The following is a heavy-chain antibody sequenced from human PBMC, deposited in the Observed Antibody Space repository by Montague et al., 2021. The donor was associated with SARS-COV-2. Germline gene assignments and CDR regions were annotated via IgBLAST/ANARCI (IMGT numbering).Heavy chain of an antibody. J-gene: IGHJ5*02. CDR1: GGSLSGYY. V-gene: IGHV4-34*01. CDR2: INHSGST. CDR3: ARDAAYDYWSGFLRYKWFDP. D-gene: IGHD3-16*01. Sequence: SETLSLTCAVYGGSLSGYYWAWIRQTPAKGLEWIGEINHSGSTNYNPSLKSRLTISVDTSKKQFSLKLNSMTAADTAVYYCARDAAYDYWSGFLRYKWFDPWGLGTPVTVSS.